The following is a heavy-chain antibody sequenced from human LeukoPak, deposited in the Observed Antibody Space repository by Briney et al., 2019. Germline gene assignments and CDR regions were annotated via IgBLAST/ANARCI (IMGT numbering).Heavy chain of an antibody. CDR2: IYHSGST. J-gene: IGHJ4*02. D-gene: IGHD4-17*01. V-gene: IGHV4-4*02. CDR3: ARGGPTVTTYYFDY. CDR1: GGSISSSNW. Sequence: PSGTLSLTCAVSGGSISSSNWWSWVRQPPGKGLEWIGEIYHSGSTNYNPSLKSRVTISVDKSKNQFSLKLSSVTAADTAVYYCARGGPTVTTYYFDYWGQGTLVTVSS.